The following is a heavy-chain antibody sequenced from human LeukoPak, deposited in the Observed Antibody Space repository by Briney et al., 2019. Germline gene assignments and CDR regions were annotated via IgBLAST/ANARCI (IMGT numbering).Heavy chain of an antibody. J-gene: IGHJ4*02. CDR1: GYTFTGYY. Sequence: ASVKVSCKASGYTFTGYYIHWVQQAPGQGLEWMGWINPDTGGTIYAQKFQGRVTMTSDTSISTAYMDLSRLRSEDTAIYYCARDILGATGIDYWGQGTLVTVSS. CDR3: ARDILGATGIDY. CDR2: INPDTGGT. V-gene: IGHV1-2*02. D-gene: IGHD1-26*01.